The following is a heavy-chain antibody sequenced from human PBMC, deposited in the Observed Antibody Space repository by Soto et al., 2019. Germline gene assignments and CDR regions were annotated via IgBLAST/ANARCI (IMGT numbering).Heavy chain of an antibody. CDR1: GGSISSYY. V-gene: IGHV4-59*01. CDR3: ATDPFATMVTKPPDY. Sequence: QVQLQESGPGLVKPSETLSLTCTVSGGSISSYYWSWIRQPPGKGLEWIGYIYYSGSTNYNPSLKSRVTISVDTSKNQFSLKLSSVTAADTAVYYCATDPFATMVTKPPDYWGQGTLVTVSS. CDR2: IYYSGST. J-gene: IGHJ4*02. D-gene: IGHD4-17*01.